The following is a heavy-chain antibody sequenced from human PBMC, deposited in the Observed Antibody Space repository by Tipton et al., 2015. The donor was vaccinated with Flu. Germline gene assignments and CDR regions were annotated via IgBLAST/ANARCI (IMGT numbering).Heavy chain of an antibody. CDR1: GGSVSSYY. CDR2: IHTTGST. Sequence: TLSLTCTVSGGSVSSYYWSWIRQPAGKGLEWIGRIHTTGSTNYNPSLKSRVTMSVDTSKNQFSLKVNSVTAADTAEYYCARDLMYYYGSPQYYYYTDVWGIGTTVTVSS. J-gene: IGHJ6*03. D-gene: IGHD3-10*01. V-gene: IGHV4-4*07. CDR3: ARDLMYYYGSPQYYYYTDV.